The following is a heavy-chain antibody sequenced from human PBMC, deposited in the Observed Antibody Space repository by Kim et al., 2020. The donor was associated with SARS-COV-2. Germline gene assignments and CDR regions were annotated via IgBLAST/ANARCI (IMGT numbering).Heavy chain of an antibody. CDR3: ARDSETGTRVSGYFDY. J-gene: IGHJ4*02. D-gene: IGHD1-1*01. V-gene: IGHV4-38-2*02. Sequence: PETLSLTCTVSDYSISSGYYWGWIRQPPGKGLEWIGSMYHSGSTYDNPSLKSRVTISVDMSKNQFSLKLSSVPAADTAVYYCARDSETGTRVSGYFDYWGQGTLVTVSS. CDR1: DYSISSGYY. CDR2: MYHSGST.